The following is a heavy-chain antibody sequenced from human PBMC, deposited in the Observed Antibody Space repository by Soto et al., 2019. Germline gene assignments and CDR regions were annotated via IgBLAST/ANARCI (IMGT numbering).Heavy chain of an antibody. Sequence: GGSLGLSCSDSGFSFSTYPMVWVRQAPGKRLEAVSSISGSGDKTYYKDSVKGRFTISRDNSKNTVDLQMNSLRPEDTAVYYCAKILSTVSTYHYGMDAWGQGTTVTVSS. CDR3: AKILSTVSTYHYGMDA. V-gene: IGHV3-23*01. D-gene: IGHD4-17*01. CDR1: GFSFSTYP. J-gene: IGHJ6*02. CDR2: ISGSGDKT.